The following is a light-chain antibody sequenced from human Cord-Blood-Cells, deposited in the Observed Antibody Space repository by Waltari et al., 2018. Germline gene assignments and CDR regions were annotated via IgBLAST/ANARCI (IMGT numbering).Light chain of an antibody. Sequence: QSVLTQPPSASGTPGQRVTISRSGSSSNIGSNYVYWYQQLPGTAPKLLIYRNNQRPSGVPDRFSGSKSGTSASLAISGLRSEDEADYYCAAWDDSLSGPWVFGGGTKLTVL. J-gene: IGLJ3*02. CDR3: AAWDDSLSGPWV. V-gene: IGLV1-47*01. CDR2: RNN. CDR1: SSNIGSNY.